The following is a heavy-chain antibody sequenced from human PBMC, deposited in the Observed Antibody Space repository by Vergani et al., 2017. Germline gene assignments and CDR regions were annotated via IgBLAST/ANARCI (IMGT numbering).Heavy chain of an antibody. J-gene: IGHJ6*02. CDR3: ARGGIAVAGKIYYYGMDV. Sequence: VQLLESGGGLVQPGGSLRLSCAASGFTFSSYAMHWVRQAPGKGLEWVAVISYDGSNKYYADSVKGRFTISRDNSKNTLYLQMNSLRAEDTAVYYCARGGIAVAGKIYYYGMDVWGQGTTVTVSS. V-gene: IGHV3-30-3*01. D-gene: IGHD6-19*01. CDR2: ISYDGSNK. CDR1: GFTFSSYA.